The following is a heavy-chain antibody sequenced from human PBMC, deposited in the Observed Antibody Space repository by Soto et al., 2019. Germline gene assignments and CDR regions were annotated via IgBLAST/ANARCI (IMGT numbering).Heavy chain of an antibody. CDR1: GGSISNYY. D-gene: IGHD4-17*01. V-gene: IGHV4-59*01. Sequence: SETLSLTCAVSGGSISNYYLSWLRQPPGKELEWIGYVFYSGAPNYNPSLKSRVTISIDTSKNQFSLKLSSVTAADTAVYYCAREMTTLGPFDYWGQGTLVTVSS. J-gene: IGHJ4*02. CDR3: AREMTTLGPFDY. CDR2: VFYSGAP.